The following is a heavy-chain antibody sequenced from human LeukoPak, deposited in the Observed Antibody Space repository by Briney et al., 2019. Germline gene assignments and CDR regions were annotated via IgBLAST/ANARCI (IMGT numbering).Heavy chain of an antibody. Sequence: GGSLRLSCAASGFTFSSYSMNWVRQAPGKGLEWVSYISSSSSTIYYADSVKGRFTISRDNAKNSLYLQMNSLRAEDTAVYYCARAMVRGVSAEYFQHWGQGTLVTVSS. D-gene: IGHD3-10*01. CDR1: GFTFSSYS. J-gene: IGHJ1*01. CDR3: ARAMVRGVSAEYFQH. CDR2: ISSSSSTI. V-gene: IGHV3-48*04.